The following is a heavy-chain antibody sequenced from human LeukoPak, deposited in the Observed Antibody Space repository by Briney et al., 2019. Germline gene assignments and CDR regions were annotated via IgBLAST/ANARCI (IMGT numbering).Heavy chain of an antibody. J-gene: IGHJ4*02. CDR1: GFSFSGHW. CDR3: AYRNNFVY. Sequence: PGGSLRLSCAASGFSFSGHWMNWVRQPPGKGLEWVANIKADGSEKYYVDSVKGRFTISRDDAKRTVDLQMDNLRAEDTAIYYCAYRNNFVYWGLGALVTVSS. CDR2: IKADGSEK. D-gene: IGHD1-20*01. V-gene: IGHV3-7*05.